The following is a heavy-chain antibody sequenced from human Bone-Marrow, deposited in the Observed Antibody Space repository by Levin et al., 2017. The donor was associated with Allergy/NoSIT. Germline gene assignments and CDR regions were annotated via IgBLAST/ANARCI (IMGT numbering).Heavy chain of an antibody. CDR1: GYSFVHYY. D-gene: IGHD3-3*01. Sequence: AASVKVSCKASGYSFVHYYMHWVRQAPGQGLEWVGRINPNTGATNSAQELQGRVTMTRDKSISTAYMELDSLTYDDTSVYYCVRAQEDYDYKSAGLYFDSWGQGTLVTVSS. CDR3: VRAQEDYDYKSAGLYFDS. CDR2: INPNTGAT. J-gene: IGHJ4*02. V-gene: IGHV1-2*06.